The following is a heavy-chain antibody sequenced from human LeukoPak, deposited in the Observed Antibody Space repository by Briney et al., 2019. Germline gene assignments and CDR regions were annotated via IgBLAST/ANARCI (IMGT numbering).Heavy chain of an antibody. J-gene: IGHJ3*02. V-gene: IGHV3-69-1*01. CDR2: ISPSGTI. Sequence: PGGSLRLSCAVSGFTFTDTYMTWIRQAPGKGLESLSYISPSGTIYYADSVKGRFTISRDNAKNSLYLQMNSLRAEDTAVYYCAIITGTTADAFDIWGQGTMVTVSS. CDR1: GFTFTDTY. D-gene: IGHD1-20*01. CDR3: AIITGTTADAFDI.